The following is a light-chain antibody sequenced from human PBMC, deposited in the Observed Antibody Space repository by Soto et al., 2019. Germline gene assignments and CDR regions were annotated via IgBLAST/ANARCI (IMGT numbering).Light chain of an antibody. CDR2: DVS. CDR1: SSDVGGYNY. CDR3: SSYTRSSTRV. J-gene: IGLJ1*01. Sequence: HSVLTKPASVYGAPGQSITISCTGTSSDVGGYNYVSWYQHHPGNAPKLLIYDVSTRPSGVSNRFSGSKSGNTASLTISGLQAEDEADYYCSSYTRSSTRVFGTGTKVTVL. V-gene: IGLV2-14*03.